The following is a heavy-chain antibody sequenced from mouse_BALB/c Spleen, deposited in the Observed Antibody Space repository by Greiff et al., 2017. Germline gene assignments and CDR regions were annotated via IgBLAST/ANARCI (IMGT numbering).Heavy chain of an antibody. CDR2: IYPGDGDT. CDR1: GYAFSSSW. V-gene: IGHV1-82*01. Sequence: QVQLKQSGPELVKPGASVKISCKASGYAFSSSWMNWVKQRPGQGLEWIGRIYPGDGDTNYNGKFKGKATLTADKSSSTAYMQLSSLTSVDSAVYFCADGYYWAMDYWGQGTSVTVSS. J-gene: IGHJ4*01. D-gene: IGHD2-3*01. CDR3: ADGYYWAMDY.